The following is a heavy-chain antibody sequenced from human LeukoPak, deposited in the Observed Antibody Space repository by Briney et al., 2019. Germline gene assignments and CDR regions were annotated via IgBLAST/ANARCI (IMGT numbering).Heavy chain of an antibody. D-gene: IGHD2-2*01. CDR1: GFTFSSNW. Sequence: AGGPLRLSCAASGFTFSSNWMSWVREAPGKGLEWVANIKQDGSERYYVDSVGGRFTISRDNARFSLYLQMSSLRAEDTAVYYCARSVSAAFDYWGQGTLVTVSS. V-gene: IGHV3-7*04. J-gene: IGHJ4*02. CDR2: IKQDGSER. CDR3: ARSVSAAFDY.